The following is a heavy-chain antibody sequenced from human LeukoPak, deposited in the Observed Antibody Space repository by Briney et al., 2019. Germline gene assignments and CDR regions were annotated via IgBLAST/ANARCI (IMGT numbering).Heavy chain of an antibody. CDR2: ISCDGSNK. CDR1: GFTFSSYG. CDR3: AKELYGSGSHAFDI. V-gene: IGHV3-30*18. Sequence: GRSLRLSCAASGFTFSSYGMHWVRQAPGKGLEWVAVISCDGSNKYYADSVKGRFTISRDNSKNTLYLQMNSLRAEDTAVYYCAKELYGSGSHAFDIWGQGTMVTVSS. D-gene: IGHD3-10*01. J-gene: IGHJ3*02.